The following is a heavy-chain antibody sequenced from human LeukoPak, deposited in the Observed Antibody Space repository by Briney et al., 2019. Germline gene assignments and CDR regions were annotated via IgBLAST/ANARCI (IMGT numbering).Heavy chain of an antibody. CDR3: ARVGVVEAVAGRGVC. CDR1: GGSISSYY. Sequence: SETLSLTCTVSGGSISSYYWSWIRQSPGKGLECIGYIHYTGSTNYNPSLKSRVTISVETSKNQFSLKLSSVTAADTAVYYCARVGVVEAVAGRGVCWGQGTLVTVSS. CDR2: IHYTGST. D-gene: IGHD6-19*01. V-gene: IGHV4-59*12. J-gene: IGHJ4*02.